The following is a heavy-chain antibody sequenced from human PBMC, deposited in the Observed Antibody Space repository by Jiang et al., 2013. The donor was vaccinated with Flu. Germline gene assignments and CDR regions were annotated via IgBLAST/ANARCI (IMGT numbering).Heavy chain of an antibody. CDR1: GFSFDDYA. D-gene: IGHD5-12*01. CDR3: AKSGDSHIVAASSSPPFDY. CDR2: ISWNSGGK. V-gene: IGHV3-9*01. J-gene: IGHJ4*02. Sequence: QLLESGGGLVQPGRSLRLSCAASGFSFDDYAMHWVRQAPGKGLEWVSGISWNSGGKDYAVSVRGRFTISRDNAKNSLYLQMNSLRPEDTALYFCAKSGDSHIVAASSSPPFDYWGQGILVTVSS.